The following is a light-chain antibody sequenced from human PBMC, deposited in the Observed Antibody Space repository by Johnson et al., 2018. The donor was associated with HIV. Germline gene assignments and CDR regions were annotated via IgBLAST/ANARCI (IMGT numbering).Light chain of an antibody. CDR1: SSNIGNNY. Sequence: QSVLTQPPSVSAAPGQKVTISCSGSSSNIGNNYVSWYQQLPGTAPKLLIYENNKRPSGIPDRFSGSQSGTSATLGITGLQTGDEADYYYGTWDSSLRTGFFGTGTKVTVL. J-gene: IGLJ1*01. CDR2: ENN. CDR3: GTWDSSLRTGF. V-gene: IGLV1-51*01.